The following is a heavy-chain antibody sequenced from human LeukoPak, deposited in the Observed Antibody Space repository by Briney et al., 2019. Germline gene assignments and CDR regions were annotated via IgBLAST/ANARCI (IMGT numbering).Heavy chain of an antibody. CDR1: EYTVTGSD. D-gene: IGHD1-1*01. J-gene: IGHJ4*02. CDR2: IIHNSGGT. V-gene: IGHV1-2*06. CDR3: ASDRPTGTTRFDF. Sequence: ASVKLSCKAAEYTVTGSDMRWLRQAPGQGLGWMRRIIHNSGGTNYAQNFKGRVTMTRDTSNNTAYMQMSRLRADDTAVYYCASDRPTGTTRFDFWGQGTLVTVSS.